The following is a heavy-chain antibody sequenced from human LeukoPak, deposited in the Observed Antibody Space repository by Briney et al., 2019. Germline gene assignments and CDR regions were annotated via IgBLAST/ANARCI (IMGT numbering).Heavy chain of an antibody. V-gene: IGHV3-7*01. Sequence: GGSLRLSCAASGFTVSLYWMSWVRQAPGKGLEWVANIKQDGSEKYSVDSVKGRFTISRDNAKSPLYLQMNSLRVEDTAVYYCARNPQWLSYSMDVWGQGTTVTVSS. D-gene: IGHD6-19*01. CDR2: IKQDGSEK. CDR1: GFTVSLYW. J-gene: IGHJ6*02. CDR3: ARNPQWLSYSMDV.